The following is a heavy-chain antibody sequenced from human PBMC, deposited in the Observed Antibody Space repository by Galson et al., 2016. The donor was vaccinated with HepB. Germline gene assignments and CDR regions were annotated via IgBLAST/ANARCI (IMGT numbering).Heavy chain of an antibody. CDR2: VHNSGFT. V-gene: IGHV4-39*07. J-gene: IGHJ4*02. Sequence: SETLSLTCSVSGGSMTSSSPFWGWIRQPPGKGVEWIGSVHNSGFTYDSPSLKSRVTMSVDTSMNQFSLKLSSVTAADTAVYYCARVLEWELLVYWGQGTLVTVSS. D-gene: IGHD1-26*01. CDR1: GGSMTSSSPF. CDR3: ARVLEWELLVY.